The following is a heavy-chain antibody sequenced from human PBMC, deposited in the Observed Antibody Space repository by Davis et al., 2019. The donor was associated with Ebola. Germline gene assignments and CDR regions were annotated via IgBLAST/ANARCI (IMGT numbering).Heavy chain of an antibody. CDR2: INHSGST. CDR3: ARTVLQGWFDP. Sequence: SETLSLTCVVYGGSFSGYYWSWIRQPPGKGLEWIGEINHSGSTNYNPSLKSRVTISVDTSKNQFSLKLSSVTAADTAVYYCARTVLQGWFDPWGQGTLVTVSS. CDR1: GGSFSGYY. V-gene: IGHV4-34*01. J-gene: IGHJ5*02. D-gene: IGHD2/OR15-2a*01.